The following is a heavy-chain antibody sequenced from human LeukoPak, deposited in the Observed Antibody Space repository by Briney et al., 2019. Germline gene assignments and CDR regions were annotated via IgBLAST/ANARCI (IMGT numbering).Heavy chain of an antibody. CDR1: GFTFDNYA. Sequence: GGSLRLSCAASGFTFDNYAMHWVRQAPGKGLEWVSGISWNSGSIGYADSVKGRFTISRDNAKNSLYLQMNSLRAEDTALYYCAKDRAYSAGYFDYWGQGTLVTVSS. D-gene: IGHD6-13*01. CDR3: AKDRAYSAGYFDY. CDR2: ISWNSGSI. V-gene: IGHV3-9*01. J-gene: IGHJ4*02.